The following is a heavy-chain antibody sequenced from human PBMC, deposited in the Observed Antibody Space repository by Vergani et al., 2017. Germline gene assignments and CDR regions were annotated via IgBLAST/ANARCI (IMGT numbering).Heavy chain of an antibody. CDR2: IWYDGSNK. D-gene: IGHD5-18*01. Sequence: QVQLVESGGGVVQPGRSLRLSCAASGFTFSSYGMHWVRQAPGKGLEWVAVIWYDGSNKYYADSVKGRFTISRDNSKNTLYLQMNSLRAEDTAVYYCARVLGDTAMPDGYYYGMDVWGQGP. V-gene: IGHV3-33*01. CDR1: GFTFSSYG. CDR3: ARVLGDTAMPDGYYYGMDV. J-gene: IGHJ6*02.